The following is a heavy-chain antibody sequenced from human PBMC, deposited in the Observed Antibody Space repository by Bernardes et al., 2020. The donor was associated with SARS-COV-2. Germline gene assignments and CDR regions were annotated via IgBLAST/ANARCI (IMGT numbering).Heavy chain of an antibody. J-gene: IGHJ6*02. CDR3: SKNAKYSSSSMEV. CDR2: ISAIGGSP. CDR1: GFTFRKTA. Sequence: GWSLLLSCVASGFTFRKTAMTWVRQVPGPGLAWVSAISAIGGSPYYAESVKGRFTISRDNSKNTLYLEMTSLRAEDTAVYYCSKNAKYSSSSMEVWGQGTTVTVSS. V-gene: IGHV3-23*01. D-gene: IGHD6-6*01.